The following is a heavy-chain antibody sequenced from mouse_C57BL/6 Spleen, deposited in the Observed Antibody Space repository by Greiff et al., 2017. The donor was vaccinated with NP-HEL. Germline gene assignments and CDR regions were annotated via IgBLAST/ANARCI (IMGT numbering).Heavy chain of an antibody. Sequence: KCLEWLGVIWTGGGTNYNPALKSRLSISKDNSKSQVFLKMNSLQTDDTARYYCARKREGTFDYWGQGTTLTVSS. D-gene: IGHD2-14*01. J-gene: IGHJ2*01. CDR3: ARKREGTFDY. CDR2: IWTGGGT. V-gene: IGHV2-9-1*01.